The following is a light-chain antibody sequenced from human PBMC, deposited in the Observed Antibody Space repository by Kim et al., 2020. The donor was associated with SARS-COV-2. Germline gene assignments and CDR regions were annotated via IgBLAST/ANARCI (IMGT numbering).Light chain of an antibody. V-gene: IGKV1-9*01. Sequence: DIQLTQSPSFLSASVGDRVTITCRASQGISSYLAWYQQKPGKAPKLLLYAASTLQSGVPSRFSGSGSGTEFTLTISSLQPEDFATYYCQQLNSYPRTFGQGTKVDIK. CDR2: AAS. J-gene: IGKJ1*01. CDR1: QGISSY. CDR3: QQLNSYPRT.